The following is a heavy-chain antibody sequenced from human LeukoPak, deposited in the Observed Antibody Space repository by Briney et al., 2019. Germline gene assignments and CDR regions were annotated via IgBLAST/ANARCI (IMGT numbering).Heavy chain of an antibody. J-gene: IGHJ4*02. CDR3: AREGIVGATCFDY. Sequence: VASVKVSCKASGYTFTGYYMHWVRQAPGQGLEWMGWINPNSGGTNYAQKFQGRVTMTRDTSISTAYMELSRLRSDDTAVYYCAREGIVGATCFDYWGQGTLVTVSS. CDR1: GYTFTGYY. V-gene: IGHV1-2*02. D-gene: IGHD1-26*01. CDR2: INPNSGGT.